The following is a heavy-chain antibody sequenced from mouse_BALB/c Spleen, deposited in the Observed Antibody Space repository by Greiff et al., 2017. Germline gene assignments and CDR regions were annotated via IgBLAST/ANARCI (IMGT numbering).Heavy chain of an antibody. CDR2: IDPENGDT. CDR1: GFNIKDYY. CDR3: NARRWFLFDY. J-gene: IGHJ2*01. Sequence: EVQVVESGAELVRSGASVKLSCTASGFNIKDYYIHWVKQRPEQGLEWIGWIDPENGDTEYAPRFQGKATMTADTSSNTAYLQLSSLTSEDTAVYYCNARRWFLFDYWGQGTTLTVSS. V-gene: IGHV14-4*02. D-gene: IGHD2-3*01.